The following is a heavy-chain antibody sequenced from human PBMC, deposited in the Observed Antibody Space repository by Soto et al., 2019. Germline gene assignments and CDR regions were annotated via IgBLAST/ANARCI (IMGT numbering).Heavy chain of an antibody. Sequence: QPGGSLRLSCAASGFTFSSSNMNWVRQAPGKGLEWISYISSSSSIIYYADSVKGRFTISRDNAKNSLYLQMNSLRDEDTAVYYCARPSSPRYYYYGMDVWGQGTTVTVSS. J-gene: IGHJ6*02. CDR3: ARPSSPRYYYYGMDV. CDR2: ISSSSSII. D-gene: IGHD6-6*01. CDR1: GFTFSSSN. V-gene: IGHV3-48*02.